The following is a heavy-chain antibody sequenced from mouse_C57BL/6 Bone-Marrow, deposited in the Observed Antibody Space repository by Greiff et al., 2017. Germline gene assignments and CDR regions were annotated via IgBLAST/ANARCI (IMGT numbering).Heavy chain of an antibody. D-gene: IGHD2-2*01. V-gene: IGHV2-9-1*01. J-gene: IGHJ3*01. Sequence: VKLVESGPGLVAPSQSLSITCTVSGFSLTSYAISWVRQPPGTGLEWLGVIWTGGGTNYNSALKSRLSISKDNSKSQVFLKMNSLQTDDTARYYCATSTMVTTDGAWFAYWGQGTLVTVSA. CDR3: ATSTMVTTDGAWFAY. CDR2: IWTGGGT. CDR1: GFSLTSYA.